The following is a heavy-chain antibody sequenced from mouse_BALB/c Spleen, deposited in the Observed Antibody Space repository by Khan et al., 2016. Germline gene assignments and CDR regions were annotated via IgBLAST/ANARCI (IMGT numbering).Heavy chain of an antibody. CDR1: GIAFSNYD. V-gene: IGHV5-12-1*01. D-gene: IGHD1-2*01. Sequence: EVELVESGGGLVKPGGSLKLSCAASGIAFSNYDMSWVRQTPEKRLEWVAYISSGGGSTFYPDTVKGRFTISRDSAKNTLYLQMSSVRSEDTAMYYCATHVHTAYWYFDVWGAGTTVTVSS. CDR2: ISSGGGST. J-gene: IGHJ1*01. CDR3: ATHVHTAYWYFDV.